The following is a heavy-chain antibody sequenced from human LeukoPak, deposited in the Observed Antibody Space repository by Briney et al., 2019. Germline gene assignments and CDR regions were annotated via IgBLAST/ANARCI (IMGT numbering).Heavy chain of an antibody. CDR2: IYYSGST. J-gene: IGHJ5*02. CDR3: AREGYCSGGNCYHNWFDP. V-gene: IGHV4-39*07. D-gene: IGHD2-15*01. CDR1: GGSISSSSYY. Sequence: SETLSLTCTVSGGSISSSSYYWGWIRQPPGTGLEWIGSIYYSGSTYYNPSLKSRVTISVDTSKNQFSLKLSSVTAADTAVYYCAREGYCSGGNCYHNWFDPWGQGTLVTVSS.